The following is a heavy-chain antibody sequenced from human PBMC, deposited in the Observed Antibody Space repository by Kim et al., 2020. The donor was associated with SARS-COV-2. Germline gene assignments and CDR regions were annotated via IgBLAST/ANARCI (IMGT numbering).Heavy chain of an antibody. J-gene: IGHJ6*02. CDR3: AKDRDCSEVGDYHYYGMDD. D-gene: IGHD3-10*02. Sequence: GGSLRLSCAASGFTFSSYGMHWVRQAPGKGLEWVAVIWDDGSNKYYADSVKGRFTISRDNSKNTLYLQMNSLRAEDTAVYYCAKDRDCSEVGDYHYYGMDDWGQGTTVTVSS. CDR2: IWDDGSNK. V-gene: IGHV3-33*06. CDR1: GFTFSSYG.